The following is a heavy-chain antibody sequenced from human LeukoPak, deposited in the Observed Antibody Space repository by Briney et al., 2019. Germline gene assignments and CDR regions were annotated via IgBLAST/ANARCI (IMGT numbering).Heavy chain of an antibody. CDR2: IYHSGST. CDR3: ARDPFTMVRGVTADY. D-gene: IGHD3-10*01. V-gene: IGHV4-38-2*02. J-gene: IGHJ4*02. Sequence: SETLFLTCTVSGYSISSGYYWGWIRQPPGKGLEWIGSIYHSGSTYYNPSLKSRVTISVDTSKNQFSLKLSSVTAADTAVYYCARDPFTMVRGVTADYWGQGTLVTVSS. CDR1: GYSISSGYY.